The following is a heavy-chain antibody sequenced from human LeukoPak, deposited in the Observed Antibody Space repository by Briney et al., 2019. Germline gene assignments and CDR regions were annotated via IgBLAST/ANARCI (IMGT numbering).Heavy chain of an antibody. V-gene: IGHV3-33*01. CDR2: IWYDGSNK. J-gene: IGHJ3*02. CDR1: GFTFSSYG. Sequence: GGSLRLSCAASGFTFSSYGMHWVRQAPGKGLEWVAVIWYDGSNKYYADSVKGRFTISRDNAKNSLYLQMNSLRAEDTAVYYCARLFRDAFDIWGQGTMVTVSS. CDR3: ARLFRDAFDI.